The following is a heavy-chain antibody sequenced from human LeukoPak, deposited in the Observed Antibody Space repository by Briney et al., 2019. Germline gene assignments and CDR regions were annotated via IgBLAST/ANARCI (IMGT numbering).Heavy chain of an antibody. CDR1: GFTFSSYA. CDR3: ARDDVLLWFGELFTNYFDY. D-gene: IGHD3-10*01. J-gene: IGHJ4*02. CDR2: ISGSGGST. Sequence: GGSLRLSCAASGFTFSSYAMSWVRQAPGRGLEWVSTISGSGGSTYFADSVKGRFTISRDNAKNSLYLQMNSLRAEDTAVYYCARDDVLLWFGELFTNYFDYWGQGTLVTVSS. V-gene: IGHV3-23*01.